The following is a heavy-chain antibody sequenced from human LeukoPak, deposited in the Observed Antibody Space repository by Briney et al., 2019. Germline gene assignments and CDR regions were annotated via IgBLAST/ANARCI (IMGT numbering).Heavy chain of an antibody. Sequence: GGSLRLSCSASGFTFGEYAMSWVRQAPGKGLERVGFIRSKAYGETTEYAASVKGRFTISRDDSKSIAHLQMNSLKTEGTAVYYCTRDLEYCSSASCYTFDYWGQGTLVTVSS. CDR3: TRDLEYCSSASCYTFDY. CDR2: IRSKAYGETT. CDR1: GFTFGEYA. J-gene: IGHJ4*02. V-gene: IGHV3-49*04. D-gene: IGHD2-2*01.